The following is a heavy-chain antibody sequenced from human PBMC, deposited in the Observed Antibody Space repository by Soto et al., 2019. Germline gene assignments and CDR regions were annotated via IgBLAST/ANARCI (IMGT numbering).Heavy chain of an antibody. D-gene: IGHD3-10*01. Sequence: SVKVSCKASGGTFSSYAISWVRQAPGQGLEWVGGIIPIFGTANYAQKFQGRVTITADESTSTAYMELSSLRSEDTAVYYCALSSGFGELFFTAVWFYPWGQGTLVTVSS. CDR2: IIPIFGTA. J-gene: IGHJ5*02. CDR3: ALSSGFGELFFTAVWFYP. CDR1: GGTFSSYA. V-gene: IGHV1-69*13.